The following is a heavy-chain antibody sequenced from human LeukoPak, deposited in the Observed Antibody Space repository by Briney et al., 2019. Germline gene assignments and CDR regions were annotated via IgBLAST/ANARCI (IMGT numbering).Heavy chain of an antibody. CDR2: IYYSGST. J-gene: IGHJ4*02. CDR3: ARLTAAAATGVDY. CDR1: GGSISSSSYY. V-gene: IGHV4-39*01. D-gene: IGHD6-13*01. Sequence: SETLSLTCTVSGGSISSSSYYWGWIRQPPGKGLEWIGSIYYSGSTYYNPSLKSRVTISVDTSKNQFSLKLSSVTAADTAVYYCARLTAAAATGVDYWGQGTLVTVSS.